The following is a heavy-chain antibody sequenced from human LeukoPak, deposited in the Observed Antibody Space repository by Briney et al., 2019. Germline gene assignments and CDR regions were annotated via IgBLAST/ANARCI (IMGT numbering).Heavy chain of an antibody. CDR3: ARDRPTGSYYSIDY. D-gene: IGHD1-26*01. CDR1: GFTFNEFG. J-gene: IGHJ4*02. CDR2: IWYDGSNK. Sequence: GGSLRLSCAASGFTFNEFGVHWVHQAPGQGLEWVALIWYDGSNKYYADSVKGRFTISRDNSKNTVYLQMNSLRVEDTAIYYCARDRPTGSYYSIDYWGQGTLAAVSS. V-gene: IGHV3-33*01.